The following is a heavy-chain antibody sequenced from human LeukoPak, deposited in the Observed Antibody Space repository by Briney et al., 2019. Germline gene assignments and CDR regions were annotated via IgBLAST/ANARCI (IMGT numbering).Heavy chain of an antibody. CDR1: GFTFSDYY. J-gene: IGHJ6*02. CDR2: ISSSGSTI. D-gene: IGHD2-15*01. CDR3: ARTSGYCSGGSCDYYYYYYGMDV. Sequence: GGSLRLSCAASGFTFSDYYMSWIRQAPGKGREWVSYISSSGSTIYYADSVKGRFTISRDNATNSLYLQMNSLRAEDTAVYYCARTSGYCSGGSCDYYYYYYGMDVWGQGTTVTVSS. V-gene: IGHV3-11*01.